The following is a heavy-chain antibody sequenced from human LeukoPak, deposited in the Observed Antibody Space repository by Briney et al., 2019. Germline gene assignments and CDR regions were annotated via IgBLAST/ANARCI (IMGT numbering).Heavy chain of an antibody. CDR1: GGSINSYY. D-gene: IGHD2-2*01. CDR3: ARGMMPDWFDF. J-gene: IGHJ5*01. V-gene: IGHV4-59*01. CDR2: IFEIGNT. Sequence: PPETRSLTCSVSGGSINSYYWTWIRQPPGKGLEWVGYIFEIGNTNYNPSLKSRVTVSLETSKNQFSLRLNSVTAADTAVYYCARGMMPDWFDFWGQGTLVTVSS.